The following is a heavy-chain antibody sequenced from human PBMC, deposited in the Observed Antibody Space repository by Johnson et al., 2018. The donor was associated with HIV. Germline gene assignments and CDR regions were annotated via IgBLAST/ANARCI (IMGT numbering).Heavy chain of an antibody. CDR3: ARGLRHYYDGSGSYPGVDAFDI. J-gene: IGHJ3*02. V-gene: IGHV3-30*04. D-gene: IGHD3-10*01. CDR2: ISYDGSNK. CDR1: GFTFSSYA. Sequence: QVQLVESGGGVVQPGRSLRLSCAASGFTFSSYAMHWVRQAPGKGLEWVAVISYDGSNKYYADSVKGRFTISRDNSKNTLYLQMNSLRAEDTAVYYCARGLRHYYDGSGSYPGVDAFDIWGQGTMVTVSS.